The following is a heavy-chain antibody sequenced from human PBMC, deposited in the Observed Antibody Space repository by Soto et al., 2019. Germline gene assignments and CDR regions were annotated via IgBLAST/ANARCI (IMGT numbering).Heavy chain of an antibody. CDR2: INPSGGST. CDR1: GYTFTSYY. D-gene: IGHD6-13*01. J-gene: IGHJ4*02. V-gene: IGHV1-46*01. Sequence: ASVKVSCKASGYTFTSYYMHWVRQAPGQGLEWMGIINPSGGSTSYAQKFQGRVTMTRDTSTSTVYMELSSLRSEDTAVYYCARAYRGSSWFPYYFDYWGQGTLVTVSS. CDR3: ARAYRGSSWFPYYFDY.